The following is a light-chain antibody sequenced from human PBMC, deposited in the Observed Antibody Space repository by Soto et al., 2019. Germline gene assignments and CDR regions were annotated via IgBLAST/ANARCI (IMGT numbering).Light chain of an antibody. Sequence: QSVLTQPPSASGSPGQSVTISCTGTSSDVGGYNYVSWYQQHPGKAPKLMIYEVSNRPSGVSNRFSGSKSGNTASLTISGLQPEDEADYYCSSYTTSSTVVSGTGTKVTVL. CDR3: SSYTTSSTVV. CDR1: SSDVGGYNY. J-gene: IGLJ1*01. CDR2: EVS. V-gene: IGLV2-14*01.